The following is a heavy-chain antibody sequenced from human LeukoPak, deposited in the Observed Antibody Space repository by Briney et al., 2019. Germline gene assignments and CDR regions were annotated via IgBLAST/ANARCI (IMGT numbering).Heavy chain of an antibody. Sequence: PSETLSLTCTVSGGSISSGSYYWSWIRQPAGKGLEWIGRIYTSGSTNYNPSLKSRVTISVDTSKNQFSLKLSSVTAADTAVYYCARGPRAVAASFYYYYYMDVWGKGTTVTVSS. CDR3: ARGPRAVAASFYYYYYMDV. V-gene: IGHV4-61*02. CDR2: IYTSGST. CDR1: GGSISSGSYY. J-gene: IGHJ6*03. D-gene: IGHD2-15*01.